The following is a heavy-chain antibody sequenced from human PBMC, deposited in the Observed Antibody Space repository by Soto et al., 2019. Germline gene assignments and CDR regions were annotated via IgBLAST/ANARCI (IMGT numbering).Heavy chain of an antibody. V-gene: IGHV1-46*01. CDR2: FNPSGLST. CDR1: GSITNHH. CDR3: AKVTHRGPIAVAGPLGS. J-gene: IGHJ4*02. D-gene: IGHD6-19*01. Sequence: QVHLVQSGAEVKKPGAPVNVSCQASGSITNHHMHWVRQAPGQGLEWMGIFNPSGLSTTYAQKFQGRVTITRDTYTSTVYMELSSLTSEDTAVYFCAKVTHRGPIAVAGPLGSWGQGTLVIVSS.